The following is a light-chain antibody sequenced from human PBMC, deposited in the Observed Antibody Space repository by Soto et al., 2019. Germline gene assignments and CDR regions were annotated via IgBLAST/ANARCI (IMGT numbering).Light chain of an antibody. CDR1: SSAVGAYDY. J-gene: IGLJ1*01. Sequence: QSVLTQPRSVSGSPGQSVAISCTGTSSAVGAYDYVSWYQQHPGKAPKLMIYDVTKRPSGVPDRFSGSKSGNTASLTISGLQPEDESDYYCCSYAGSPYVFGSGTKVTVL. CDR2: DVT. CDR3: CSYAGSPYV. V-gene: IGLV2-11*01.